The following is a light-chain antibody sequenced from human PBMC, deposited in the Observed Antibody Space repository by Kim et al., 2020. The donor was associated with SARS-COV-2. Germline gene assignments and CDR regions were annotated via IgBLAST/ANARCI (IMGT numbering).Light chain of an antibody. Sequence: ELTQPPSASGTPGQRVTISCSGSNSNIGNTYVNWYQQVPGTAPKLLIYKTNQRPSGVPDRFSGSKFGASASLAISGLQSEDEADYYCAAWDDSLNLLLFGGGTQLTVL. CDR1: NSNIGNTY. CDR3: AAWDDSLNLLL. CDR2: KTN. V-gene: IGLV1-44*01. J-gene: IGLJ2*01.